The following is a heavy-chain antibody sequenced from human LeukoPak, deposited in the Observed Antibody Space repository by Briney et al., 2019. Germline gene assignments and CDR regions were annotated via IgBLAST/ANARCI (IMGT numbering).Heavy chain of an antibody. CDR3: ASAGIAAEGDY. J-gene: IGHJ4*02. D-gene: IGHD6-13*01. Sequence: GGSLRLSCVAPGFTFSSYGMHWVRQAPGKGLEWVAVIWYDGSNKYYADSVKGRFTISRDNSKNTLYLQMNSLRVEDTAVYYCASAGIAAEGDYWGQGTLVTVSS. V-gene: IGHV3-33*01. CDR2: IWYDGSNK. CDR1: GFTFSSYG.